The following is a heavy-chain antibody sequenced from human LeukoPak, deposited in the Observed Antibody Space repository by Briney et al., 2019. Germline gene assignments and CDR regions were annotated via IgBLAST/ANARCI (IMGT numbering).Heavy chain of an antibody. CDR2: IYYSGGT. CDR1: GGSISNYY. J-gene: IGHJ4*02. V-gene: IGHV4-59*01. Sequence: SETLSLTCIVSGGSISNYYWSWIRQPPGKGLEWIGYIYYSGGTNYNPSLKSRVTISEDTSNNQLSLKLSSVTAADTAVYYCARLMGGYSSSWYSVDYWGQGTLVTVSS. D-gene: IGHD6-13*01. CDR3: ARLMGGYSSSWYSVDY.